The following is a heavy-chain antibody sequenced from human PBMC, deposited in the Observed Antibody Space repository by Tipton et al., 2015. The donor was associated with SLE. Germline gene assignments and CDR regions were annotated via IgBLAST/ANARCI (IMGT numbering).Heavy chain of an antibody. CDR2: IYPDNSDT. CDR1: GYNFFGYW. J-gene: IGHJ4*02. D-gene: IGHD4-11*01. V-gene: IGHV5-51*03. Sequence: QLVQSGAEVKKPGESLKISCEGSGYNFFGYWVAWVRQVPGKGLEWMGIIYPDNSDTRYSPSFQGQVTISADKSINTAYLEWTSLKASDTAMYYCGLHIATPLDYWGQGTLVTVSS. CDR3: GLHIATPLDY.